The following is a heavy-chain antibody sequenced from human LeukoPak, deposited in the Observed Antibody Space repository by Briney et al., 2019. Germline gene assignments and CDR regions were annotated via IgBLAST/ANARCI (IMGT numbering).Heavy chain of an antibody. CDR2: INPNSGGT. CDR1: GYTFTGYY. Sequence: ASVNVSCKASGYTFTGYYMHWVRQAPGQGLEWMGWINPNSGGTIYAQKFQGRVTMTRDTSISTAYMELSRLRSDDTAVYYCASRTEGWLVFGAFDIWGQRTMVTVSS. V-gene: IGHV1-2*02. CDR3: ASRTEGWLVFGAFDI. J-gene: IGHJ3*02. D-gene: IGHD6-19*01.